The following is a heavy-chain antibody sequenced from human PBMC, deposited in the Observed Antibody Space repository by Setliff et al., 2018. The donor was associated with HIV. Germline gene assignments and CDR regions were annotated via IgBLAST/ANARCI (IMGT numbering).Heavy chain of an antibody. J-gene: IGHJ5*02. CDR1: GGSISSRNYY. V-gene: IGHV4-39*07. D-gene: IGHD3-22*01. Sequence: PSETLSLTCSVSGGSISSRNYYWGWIRQPPGKGLEWIGSIYYSGSTYYNPSLKSRVTISVDTSKNQLSLKLNSVTAADTAVYSCARVWPDGSGYSWFDPWGQGTLVTVSS. CDR2: IYYSGST. CDR3: ARVWPDGSGYSWFDP.